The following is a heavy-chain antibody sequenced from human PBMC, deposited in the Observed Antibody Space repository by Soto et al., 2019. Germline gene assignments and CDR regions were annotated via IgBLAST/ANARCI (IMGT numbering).Heavy chain of an antibody. CDR2: INVNSGNT. CDR1: GYTFISDG. CDR3: GRGTGGGWYLFDY. Sequence: QGQLVQSGVEVKKPGASVKVSCKASGYTFISDGIGWVRQAPGQGLEWLGWINVNSGNTNYPQKFQDRVTMTTDTSARTEYMELRSLTSDDTAVYYCGRGTGGGWYLFDYRGPGTLVTVSS. J-gene: IGHJ4*02. D-gene: IGHD6-19*01. V-gene: IGHV1-18*01.